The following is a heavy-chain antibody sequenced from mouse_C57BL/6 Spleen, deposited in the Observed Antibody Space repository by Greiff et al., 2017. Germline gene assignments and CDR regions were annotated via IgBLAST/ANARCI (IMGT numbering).Heavy chain of an antibody. D-gene: IGHD1-1*01. Sequence: EVKLVESGGDLVKPGGSLKLSCAASGFTFSSYGMSWVRQTPDKRLEWVATISSGGSYTYYPDSVKGRFTISRDKAKNTLYLQMSSLKSEDTAVYYCARLGYGSSYFDYWGQGTTLTVSS. CDR2: ISSGGSYT. CDR1: GFTFSSYG. J-gene: IGHJ2*01. V-gene: IGHV5-6*01. CDR3: ARLGYGSSYFDY.